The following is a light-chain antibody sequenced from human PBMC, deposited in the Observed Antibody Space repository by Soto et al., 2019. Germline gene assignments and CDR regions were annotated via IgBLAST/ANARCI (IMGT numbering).Light chain of an antibody. CDR3: GTWDSSLWAVV. J-gene: IGLJ2*01. Sequence: QSVLTQPPSVSAAPGQKVTISCSGSSSNIGNNYVSWYQQLPGTAPKLLIYDNNKRPSGIPDRFSGSKSGTSATLGITGLQTGDDADDYCGTWDSSLWAVVFGGGTKLTVL. CDR2: DNN. CDR1: SSNIGNNY. V-gene: IGLV1-51*01.